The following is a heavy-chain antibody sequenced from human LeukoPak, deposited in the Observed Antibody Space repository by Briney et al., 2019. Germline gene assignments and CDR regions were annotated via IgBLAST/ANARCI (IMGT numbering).Heavy chain of an antibody. Sequence: SETLSLTCTVSGGSISSGDYYWSWIRQPPGKGLEWIGYIYYSGSTYYNPSLKSRVTISVDTSKNQSSLKLSSVTAADTAVYYWAIYQSGLFDYCGQGTLVTVSS. CDR2: IYYSGST. J-gene: IGHJ4*02. D-gene: IGHD2-2*01. V-gene: IGHV4-30-4*01. CDR1: GGSISSGDYY. CDR3: AIYQSGLFDY.